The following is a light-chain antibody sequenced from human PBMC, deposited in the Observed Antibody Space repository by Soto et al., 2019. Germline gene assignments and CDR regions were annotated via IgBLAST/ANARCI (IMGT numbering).Light chain of an antibody. Sequence: QSVLTQPPSVSAAPGQKVTISCSGSSSNIGNNYVSWYQQLPGTAPKLLIYDNNKRPSGIPDRFSGSKSGTSATLGITGRQTGDEADYYCGTWDSSLSADVVFGGGTQLTVL. CDR2: DNN. V-gene: IGLV1-51*01. CDR1: SSNIGNNY. J-gene: IGLJ2*01. CDR3: GTWDSSLSADVV.